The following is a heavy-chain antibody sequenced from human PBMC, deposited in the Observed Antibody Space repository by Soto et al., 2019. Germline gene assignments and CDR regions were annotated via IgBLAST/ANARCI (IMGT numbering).Heavy chain of an antibody. CDR3: ARFYGDYVADY. D-gene: IGHD4-17*01. V-gene: IGHV4-59*01. CDR1: GGSISSYY. Sequence: QVQLQESGPGLVKPSETLSLTCTVSGGSISSYYWSWIRQPPGKGLEWIGYIYYSGSTNSNPSLKMRAPLSVDTSKNQFSLKLSSVTAADTAVYYCARFYGDYVADYWCQGTLVTVSS. J-gene: IGHJ4*02. CDR2: IYYSGST.